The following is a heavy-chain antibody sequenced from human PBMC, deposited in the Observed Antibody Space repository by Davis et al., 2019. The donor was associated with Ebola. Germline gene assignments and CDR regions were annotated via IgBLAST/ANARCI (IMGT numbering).Heavy chain of an antibody. CDR3: ATPFY. CDR1: GFIFSTYW. J-gene: IGHJ4*02. V-gene: IGHV3-7*01. CDR2: IKQDGSER. Sequence: GESLKISCAASGFIFSTYWMSWVRQAPGKGLEWVANIKQDGSERYYVDSVKGRFTISRDNAKNSLYLQMNSLRAEDTAVYYCATPFYWGQGTLVTVSS.